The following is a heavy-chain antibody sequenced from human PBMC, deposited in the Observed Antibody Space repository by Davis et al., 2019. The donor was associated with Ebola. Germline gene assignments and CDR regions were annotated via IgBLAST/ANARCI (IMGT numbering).Heavy chain of an antibody. Sequence: MPSETLSLTCTVSGGSISSYYWSWIRQPPGKGLEWIGYIYYSGSTYYNPSLKSRVTISVDTSKNQFSLKLSSVTAADTAVYYCARDVAPFGMDVWGQGTTVTVSS. CDR2: IYYSGST. CDR1: GGSISSYY. CDR3: ARDVAPFGMDV. V-gene: IGHV4-59*01. J-gene: IGHJ6*02. D-gene: IGHD5-12*01.